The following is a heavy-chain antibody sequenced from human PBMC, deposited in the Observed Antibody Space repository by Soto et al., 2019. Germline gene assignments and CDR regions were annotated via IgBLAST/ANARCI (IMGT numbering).Heavy chain of an antibody. D-gene: IGHD3-22*01. CDR2: ISGSGGSS. CDR3: AKAGYYDSSGYYELDY. Sequence: GGPLSLPCAASGFTFSSYTMSWVRQAPEKGLVLVSAISGSGGSSYYADSVKGRCIISRDNSKNTVYLQMNSLRAEDTAVYYCAKAGYYDSSGYYELDYWGQGTLVTVSS. CDR1: GFTFSSYT. V-gene: IGHV3-23*01. J-gene: IGHJ4*02.